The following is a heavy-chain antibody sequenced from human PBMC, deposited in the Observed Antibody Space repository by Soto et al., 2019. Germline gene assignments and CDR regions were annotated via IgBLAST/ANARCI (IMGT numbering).Heavy chain of an antibody. J-gene: IGHJ4*02. D-gene: IGHD4-17*01. V-gene: IGHV4-30-2*01. CDR1: GGSISSGGYS. Sequence: PSETLSLTCAVSGGSISSGGYSWSWIRQPPGKGLEWIGYMYHSGSTYYNPSLKSRVTISIDRSKPQFSLKLSSVPAADTAVYYCARGSTTEKVASWGQGTLVTVSS. CDR2: MYHSGST. CDR3: ARGSTTEKVAS.